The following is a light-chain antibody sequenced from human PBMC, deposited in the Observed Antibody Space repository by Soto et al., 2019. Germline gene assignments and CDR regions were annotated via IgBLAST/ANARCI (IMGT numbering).Light chain of an antibody. CDR1: QRISSW. CDR3: QQYNDNWT. CDR2: KAS. J-gene: IGKJ1*01. Sequence: DIQMTQSPSTLSASVGDRVTNTCRASQRISSWLAWYQQKPGTAPKLLIYKASTLQSGVPSRFSGSGSGTEFTLTISSLQPDDSATYYCQQYNDNWTFGQGTKVDIK. V-gene: IGKV1-5*03.